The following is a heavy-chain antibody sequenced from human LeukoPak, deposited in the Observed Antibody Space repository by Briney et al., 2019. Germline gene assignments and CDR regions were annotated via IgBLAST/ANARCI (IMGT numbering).Heavy chain of an antibody. J-gene: IGHJ6*03. Sequence: ASVKVSCKASGYTFTSYDINWVRQAPGQGLEWMGGIIPIFGTANYAQKFQGRVTITADESTSTAYMELSSLRSEDTAVYYCARDRTYDFWSGYYGPYYMDVWGKGTTVTVSS. V-gene: IGHV1-69*13. CDR3: ARDRTYDFWSGYYGPYYMDV. D-gene: IGHD3-3*01. CDR1: GYTFTSYD. CDR2: IIPIFGTA.